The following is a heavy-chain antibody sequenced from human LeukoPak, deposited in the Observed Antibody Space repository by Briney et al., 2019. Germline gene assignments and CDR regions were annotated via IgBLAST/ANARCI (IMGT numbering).Heavy chain of an antibody. D-gene: IGHD4-11*01. CDR2: MNEDGSEK. Sequence: GGSLRLSCAASGFGFSNYWMSWVRQAPGKGLEWVANMNEDGSEKNYVDSVKGRFTISRDNDQDSLYLQMNSLRAEDTAVYYCARDRGYSNFDYWGQGTLLTVSS. V-gene: IGHV3-7*01. CDR1: GFGFSNYW. CDR3: ARDRGYSNFDY. J-gene: IGHJ4*02.